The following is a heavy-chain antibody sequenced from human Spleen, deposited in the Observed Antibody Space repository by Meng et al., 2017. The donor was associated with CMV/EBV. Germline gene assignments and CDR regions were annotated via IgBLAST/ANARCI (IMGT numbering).Heavy chain of an antibody. Sequence: SVKVSCKASGGTFSSYAISWVRQAPGQGLEWMGGIIPIFGTANYAQKFQGRVTITTDESTSTAYMELGSLRSEDTAVYYCARVGSVLRFLEWPTQGDYYGMDVWGQGTTVTVSS. CDR1: GGTFSSYA. CDR2: IIPIFGTA. D-gene: IGHD3-3*01. J-gene: IGHJ6*02. V-gene: IGHV1-69*05. CDR3: ARVGSVLRFLEWPTQGDYYGMDV.